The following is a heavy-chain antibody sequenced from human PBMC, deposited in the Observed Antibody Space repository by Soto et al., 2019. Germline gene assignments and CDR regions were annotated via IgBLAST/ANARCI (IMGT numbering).Heavy chain of an antibody. D-gene: IGHD3-16*01. V-gene: IGHV4-59*08. CDR2: IYYSGST. Sequence: LSETLSLTCTVSGGSISSYYWSWIRQPPGKGLEWIGYIYYSGSTNYNPSLKSRVTISVDTSKNQFSLKLSSVTAADTAVYYCARLDIYDYIWGWFDPWGQGTLVTVSS. J-gene: IGHJ5*02. CDR3: ARLDIYDYIWGWFDP. CDR1: GGSISSYY.